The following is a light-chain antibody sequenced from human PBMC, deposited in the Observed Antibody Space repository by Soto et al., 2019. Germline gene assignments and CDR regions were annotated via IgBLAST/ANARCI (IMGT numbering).Light chain of an antibody. Sequence: QSALTQPASGSGSSGHSITIPSPGPRSDFGSYNFVSWYQQYPGKVPKLMIYEGTKRPSGVSNRFSGSKSGNTASLTISGLQAEDEADYYCFSYAGSTYVFGTGTKVTV. CDR3: FSYAGSTYV. CDR2: EGT. J-gene: IGLJ1*01. CDR1: RSDFGSYNF. V-gene: IGLV2-23*01.